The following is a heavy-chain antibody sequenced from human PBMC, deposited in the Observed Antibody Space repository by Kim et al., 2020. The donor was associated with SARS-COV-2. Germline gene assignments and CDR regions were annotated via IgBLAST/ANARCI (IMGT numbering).Heavy chain of an antibody. CDR3: ARVPGPAESNYYYYYMDV. CDR1: GYTFTSYG. J-gene: IGHJ6*03. D-gene: IGHD2-2*01. Sequence: ASVKVSCKASGYTFTSYGISWVRQAPGQGLEWMGWISAYNGNTNYAQKLQGRVTMTTDTSTSTAYMELRSLRSDDTAVYYCARVPGPAESNYYYYYMDVWGKGTTVTVSS. V-gene: IGHV1-18*01. CDR2: ISAYNGNT.